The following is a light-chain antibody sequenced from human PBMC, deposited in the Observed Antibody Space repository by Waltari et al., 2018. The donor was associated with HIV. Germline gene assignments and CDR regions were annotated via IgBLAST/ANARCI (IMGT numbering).Light chain of an antibody. CDR2: AAS. CDR1: QSVYSRY. V-gene: IGKV3-20*01. J-gene: IGKJ2*01. CDR3: QQYTSSPYT. Sequence: EIVLTQSPGTLSLSPGERATLSCRASQSVYSRYLAGDQQKRGQAPRLLIYAASNRATGIPDMFSGSGSWTDFTLTIIRLEPEDFAVYYCQQYTSSPYTCGQGTNLEIK.